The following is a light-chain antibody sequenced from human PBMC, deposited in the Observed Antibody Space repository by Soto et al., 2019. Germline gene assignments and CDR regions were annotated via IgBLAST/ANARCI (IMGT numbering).Light chain of an antibody. CDR3: QQYQSYPYT. Sequence: DIQMNQSPSTLSPSVGDRVTITCRASQSISSWLAWYKQKPGKAPKLLIYKASSLESGVPSRFSGSGSGTEFTLTISSLQPDDFATYYCQQYQSYPYTFGQGTRLEI. CDR2: KAS. V-gene: IGKV1-5*03. J-gene: IGKJ5*01. CDR1: QSISSW.